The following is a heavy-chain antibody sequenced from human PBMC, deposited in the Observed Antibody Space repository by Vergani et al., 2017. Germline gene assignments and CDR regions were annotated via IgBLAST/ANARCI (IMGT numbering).Heavy chain of an antibody. V-gene: IGHV3-23*04. CDR3: AGPQGTSAYYYGGFDY. CDR1: GFTVSSNY. D-gene: IGHD3-22*01. J-gene: IGHJ4*02. CDR2: ISASGAPT. Sequence: EVQVVETGGGLVQPGGSLRLSCAASGFTVSSNYMSWVRQAPGKGLEWVSGISASGAPTYYADSVKGRVTISRDNSKNTLSLQMNSLTAEDTAIYYCAGPQGTSAYYYGGFDYWGQGILVTVSS.